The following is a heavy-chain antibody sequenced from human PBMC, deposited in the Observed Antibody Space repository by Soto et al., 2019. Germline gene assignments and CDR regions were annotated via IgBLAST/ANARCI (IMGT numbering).Heavy chain of an antibody. V-gene: IGHV5-51*01. Sequence: GESLKISCKSSGYSFSSYWIAWVRLMPGKGLEWMGSIYPDDSDTKYSPSFQGQVTISADKSISAAYLQWSSLKASGTAIYYCARNSLTGYYNYYYSMDVWGQGTTLTVSS. D-gene: IGHD3-9*01. CDR2: IYPDDSDT. CDR3: ARNSLTGYYNYYYSMDV. J-gene: IGHJ6*02. CDR1: GYSFSSYW.